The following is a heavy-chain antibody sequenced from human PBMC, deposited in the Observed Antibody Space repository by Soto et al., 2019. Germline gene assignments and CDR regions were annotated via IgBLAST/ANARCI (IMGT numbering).Heavy chain of an antibody. CDR1: GYTFTSYA. CDR2: INAGNGNT. CDR3: ARTGTTGTTHDAFDI. D-gene: IGHD1-1*01. J-gene: IGHJ3*02. V-gene: IGHV1-3*01. Sequence: GASVKVSFKASGYTFTSYAMHWVRQAPGQRLEWMGWINAGNGNTKYSQKFQGRVTITRDTSASTAYMELSSLRSEDTAVYYCARTGTTGTTHDAFDIWGQGTMVTVSS.